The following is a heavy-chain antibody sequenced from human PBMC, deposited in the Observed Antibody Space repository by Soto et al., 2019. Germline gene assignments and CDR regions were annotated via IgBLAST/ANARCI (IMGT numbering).Heavy chain of an antibody. V-gene: IGHV4-39*01. D-gene: IGHD3-22*01. CDR2: IHYSGST. CDR3: ASRHHYDSSGYYLVY. J-gene: IGHJ4*02. Sequence: PSETLSLTCTVSGGSISSNIYYWSWIRQPPGKGLEWIGNIHYSGSTYYDSSLKSRVTISVDTSKNQFSLKLSSVTAADTAVYYCASRHHYDSSGYYLVYWGQGTLVTVSS. CDR1: GGSISSNIYY.